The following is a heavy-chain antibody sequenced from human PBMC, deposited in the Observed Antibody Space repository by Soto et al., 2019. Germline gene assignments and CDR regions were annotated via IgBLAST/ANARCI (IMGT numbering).Heavy chain of an antibody. J-gene: IGHJ4*02. CDR2: SIPMPGMS. V-gene: IGHV1-69*02. Sequence: QVQLVQSGAEVTKPGSSVTVSCTASGDTFSRFTLSWVRQAPGQGLEWMGRSIPMPGMSNSALKFQGRVTITADKPTNKVYMHLNSLRSDDTAVYYCATSYGSGSAHFDSWGQGTLVTVSS. CDR3: ATSYGSGSAHFDS. D-gene: IGHD3-10*01. CDR1: GDTFSRFT.